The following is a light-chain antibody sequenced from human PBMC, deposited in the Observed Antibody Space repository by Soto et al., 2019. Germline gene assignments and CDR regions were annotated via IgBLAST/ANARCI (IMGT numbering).Light chain of an antibody. V-gene: IGKV2-28*01. CDR3: MQALQTPWT. CDR2: LGS. Sequence: DIVMTQSPLSMPVTPGEPAPIPCSSSQSLLHSNGYNYLDWYLQKPGQSPPLLIYLGSNRASGVPDRFSGSGSGTDFTLKISRVEAEDVGVYYCMQALQTPWTFGQGAKVDIK. J-gene: IGKJ1*01. CDR1: QSLLHSNGYNY.